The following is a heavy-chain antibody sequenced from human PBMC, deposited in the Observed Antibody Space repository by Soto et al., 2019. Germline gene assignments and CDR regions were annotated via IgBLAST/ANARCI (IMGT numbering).Heavy chain of an antibody. CDR2: ISYDGSNK. D-gene: IGHD6-6*01. CDR1: GFTFSSYG. J-gene: IGHJ5*02. Sequence: GGSLRLSCAASGFTFSSYGMHWVRQAPGKGLEWVAVISYDGSNKYYADSVKGRFTISRDNSKNTLYLQMNSLRAEDTAVYYCAKDIKVGAARLRGANWFDPWGQGTLVTVSS. CDR3: AKDIKVGAARLRGANWFDP. V-gene: IGHV3-30*18.